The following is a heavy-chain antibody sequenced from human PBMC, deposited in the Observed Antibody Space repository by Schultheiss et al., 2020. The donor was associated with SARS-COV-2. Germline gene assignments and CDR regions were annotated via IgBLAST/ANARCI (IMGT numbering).Heavy chain of an antibody. CDR2: IYTSGST. D-gene: IGHD5-12*01. Sequence: SETLSLTCAVSGYSISSGYYWSWIRQPAGKGLEWIGRIYTSGSTNYNPSLKSQVTISVDTSKNQFSLRLSSVTAADTAVYYCARGGGYSGYEFDSWGQGTLVTVSS. J-gene: IGHJ4*02. V-gene: IGHV4-61*02. CDR1: GYSISSGYY. CDR3: ARGGGYSGYEFDS.